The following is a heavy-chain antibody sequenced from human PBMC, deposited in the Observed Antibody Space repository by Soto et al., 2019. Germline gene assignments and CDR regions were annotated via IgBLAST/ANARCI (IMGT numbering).Heavy chain of an antibody. Sequence: SETLSLTCTVSGGSISSSSYYWGWIRQPPGKGLEWIGDIYYSGNTNYNPSLKSRVTISVDTSRNQFSLKLNSATAADTAVYYCARGSGFAGYWGQGTLVTVSS. V-gene: IGHV4-61*05. CDR3: ARGSGFAGY. CDR2: IYYSGNT. CDR1: GGSISSSSYY. D-gene: IGHD3-10*01. J-gene: IGHJ4*02.